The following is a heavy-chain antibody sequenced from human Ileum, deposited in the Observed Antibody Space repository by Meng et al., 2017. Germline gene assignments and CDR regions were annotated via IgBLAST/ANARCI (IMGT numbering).Heavy chain of an antibody. Sequence: LRRTLSLTCAVSGASISSGYWWSWVRQPPGKGLEWIGEIHHGGDTNYNPSLKSRVTISVDKSNNQYSLRLTSVTAADTAMYYCARNGAYSADHWGQGTLVTVSS. CDR3: ARNGAYSADH. J-gene: IGHJ4*02. CDR1: GASISSGYW. D-gene: IGHD2-15*01. V-gene: IGHV4-4*02. CDR2: IHHGGDT.